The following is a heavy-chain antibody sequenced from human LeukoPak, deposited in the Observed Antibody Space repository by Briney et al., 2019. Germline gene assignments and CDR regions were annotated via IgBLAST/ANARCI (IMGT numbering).Heavy chain of an antibody. CDR2: IYYSGTT. D-gene: IGHD6-19*01. CDR1: GGLISISTYY. J-gene: IGHJ4*02. V-gene: IGHV4-39*07. CDR3: ARGGYSYGWYGKHFDY. Sequence: PSETLSLTCTVSGGLISISTYYWGWIRQPPGKGLEWIGSIYYSGTTHYDPSLKSRVTISVDTSKNQFSLKLSSVTAADTAVYYCARGGYSYGWYGKHFDYWGQGTLVTVSS.